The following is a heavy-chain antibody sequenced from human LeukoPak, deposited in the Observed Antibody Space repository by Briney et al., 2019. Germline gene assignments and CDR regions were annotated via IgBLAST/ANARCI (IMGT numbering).Heavy chain of an antibody. D-gene: IGHD6-6*01. V-gene: IGHV1-69*05. J-gene: IGHJ6*03. CDR1: GGTFSSYA. CDR3: ARVIAARPGYYYYYMDV. CDR2: IIPIFGTA. Sequence: SVKVSCKASGGTFSSYAISWVRQAPGQGLEWMGGIIPIFGTANYAQKFQGRVTITTDESASTAYMELSSLRSEDTAVYYCARVIAARPGYYYYYMDVWGKGTTVTVSS.